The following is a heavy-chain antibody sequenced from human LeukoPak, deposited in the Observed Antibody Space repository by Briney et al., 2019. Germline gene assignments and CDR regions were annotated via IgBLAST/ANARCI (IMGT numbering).Heavy chain of an antibody. J-gene: IGHJ4*02. CDR1: GGTFISYA. CDR2: IIPIFGTA. V-gene: IGHV1-69*13. D-gene: IGHD5-18*01. Sequence: GASVKVSCKASGGTFISYAISWVRQAPGQGLEWMGGIIPIFGTANYAQKFQGRVTITADESTSTAYMELSSLRSEDTAVYYCARELPDTAIPDYWGQGTLVTVSS. CDR3: ARELPDTAIPDY.